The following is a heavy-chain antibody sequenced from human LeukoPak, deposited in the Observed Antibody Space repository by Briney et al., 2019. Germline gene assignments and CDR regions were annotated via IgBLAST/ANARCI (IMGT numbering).Heavy chain of an antibody. CDR2: ISLISDNI. CDR3: AKSAYGSGTHDINS. V-gene: IGHV3-9*01. J-gene: IGHJ4*02. CDR1: GFSFENYA. D-gene: IGHD3-10*01. Sequence: GGSLRLSCAASGFSFENYAMHWVRQAPGKGLEWVSGISLISDNIAYADSVKGRFTISRDDAKKSLFLQMNSLRPENTALYYCAKSAYGSGTHDINSWGQGSLVTVSS.